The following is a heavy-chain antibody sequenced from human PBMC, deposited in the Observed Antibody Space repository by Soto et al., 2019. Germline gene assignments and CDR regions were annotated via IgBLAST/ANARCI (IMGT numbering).Heavy chain of an antibody. CDR1: GFTFNNYA. CDR3: VKTRLAGGFDY. D-gene: IGHD3-16*01. Sequence: EVQLLDSGGGLVQPGGSLRLSCAASGFTFNNYAISWVRQAPGKELEWVSSISASGGSTNYADSVKGRFTISRDNSENTVYLQMNSLRAEDTAVYYCVKTRLAGGFDYWGQGSLVTVSS. J-gene: IGHJ4*02. V-gene: IGHV3-23*01. CDR2: ISASGGST.